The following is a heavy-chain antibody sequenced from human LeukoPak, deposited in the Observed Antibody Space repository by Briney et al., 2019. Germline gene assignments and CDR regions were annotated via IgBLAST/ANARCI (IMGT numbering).Heavy chain of an antibody. CDR3: AREATVTTHNWFDP. CDR1: GFTFSSYW. V-gene: IGHV3-48*01. J-gene: IGHJ5*02. Sequence: GGSLRLSCAASGFTFSSYWMSWVRQAPGKGMEWVSYISSSSSTIYYADSVKGRFTISRDNAKNSLYLQMNSLRAEDTAVYYCAREATVTTHNWFDPWGQGTLVTVSS. CDR2: ISSSSSTI. D-gene: IGHD4-17*01.